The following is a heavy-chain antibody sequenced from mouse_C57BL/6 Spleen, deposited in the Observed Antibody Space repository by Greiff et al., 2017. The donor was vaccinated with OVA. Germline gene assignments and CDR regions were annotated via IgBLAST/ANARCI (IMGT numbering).Heavy chain of an antibody. D-gene: IGHD4-1*01. CDR1: GFNIKDDY. Sequence: VQLQQSGAELVRPGASVKLSCTASGFNIKDDYMHWVKQRPEQGLEWIGWIYPENGDTEYASKFQGKATITADTSSNTAYLQLSSLTSEDTAVYYYTTAWDEDNWGQGTTLTVSS. V-gene: IGHV14-4*01. CDR3: TTAWDEDN. CDR2: IYPENGDT. J-gene: IGHJ2*01.